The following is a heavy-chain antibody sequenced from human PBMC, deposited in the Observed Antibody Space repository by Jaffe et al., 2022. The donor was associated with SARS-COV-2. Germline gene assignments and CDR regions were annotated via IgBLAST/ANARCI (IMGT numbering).Heavy chain of an antibody. CDR2: ITWNSGTL. CDR3: AKGGTKPS. V-gene: IGHV3-9*01. D-gene: IGHD3-16*01. CDR1: GFTFDDFA. Sequence: EVQLVESGGGLVQPGRSLRLSCAASGFTFDDFAIHWVRQVPGKGLEWVSGITWNSGTLGYADSVKGRFTISRDNAKNSLYLQMNSLRAEDTALYYCAKGGTKPSWGQGTLVTVSS. J-gene: IGHJ4*02.